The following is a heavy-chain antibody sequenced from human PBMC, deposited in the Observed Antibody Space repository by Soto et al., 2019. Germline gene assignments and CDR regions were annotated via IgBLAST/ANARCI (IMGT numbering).Heavy chain of an antibody. V-gene: IGHV1-8*02. CDR1: GYTFNDYE. CDR2: MNPNSGET. CDR3: ARIALPARLRWYNWFDP. Sequence: QEQLVQSAAEVKKPGASVKVSCMTSGYTFNDYEINWVRQATGQGLEWIGWMNPNSGETGYAQRFQGRVTMTTSSSLSTAYLELSSLKSEDTAVDYCARIALPARLRWYNWFDPWGQGTLVTFSS. J-gene: IGHJ5*02. D-gene: IGHD2-15*01.